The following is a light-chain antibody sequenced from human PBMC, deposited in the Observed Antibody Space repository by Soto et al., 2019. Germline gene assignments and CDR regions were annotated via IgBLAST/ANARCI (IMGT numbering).Light chain of an antibody. CDR3: QQYNSYST. CDR2: AAS. V-gene: IGKV1-39*01. Sequence: DIQMTQSPSSLSASVGDRVTITCRASQSISSYLNWYQQKPGKAPKLLIYAASSLQSGVPSRFSGSGSGTDFTLIISSLQPEDFATYYCQQYNSYSTFGLGTKVEIK. CDR1: QSISSY. J-gene: IGKJ1*01.